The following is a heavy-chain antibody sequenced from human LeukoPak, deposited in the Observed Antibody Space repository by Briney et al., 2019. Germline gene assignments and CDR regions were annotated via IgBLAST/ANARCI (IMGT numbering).Heavy chain of an antibody. D-gene: IGHD3-22*01. V-gene: IGHV3-11*06. CDR2: ISSSSSYT. J-gene: IGHJ3*02. Sequence: GGSLRLSCAASGFTFSDYYMSWIRQAPGKGLEWVSYISSSSSYTNYADSVKVRFTISRDNAKNSLYLQMNSLRAEDTAVYYCAAGVTYYYDSSGPTPGSTFDIWGQGTMVTVSS. CDR1: GFTFSDYY. CDR3: AAGVTYYYDSSGPTPGSTFDI.